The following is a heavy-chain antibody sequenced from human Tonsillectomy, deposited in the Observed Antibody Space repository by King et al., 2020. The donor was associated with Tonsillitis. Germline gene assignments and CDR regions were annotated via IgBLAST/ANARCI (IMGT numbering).Heavy chain of an antibody. CDR1: GFTFSSYA. D-gene: IGHD1-26*01. CDR2: IYSGGTST. CDR3: AKTLSGSYYELVSH. J-gene: IGHJ4*02. V-gene: IGHV3-23*03. Sequence: VQLVESGGGLVQPGGSLRLSCAASGFTFSSYAMSWVRQAPGKGLEWVSLIYSGGTSTYYADSVKGRFTISRDNSKNTLYLQMNSLRAEDTAVYYCAKTLSGSYYELVSHWGQGTLVIVSS.